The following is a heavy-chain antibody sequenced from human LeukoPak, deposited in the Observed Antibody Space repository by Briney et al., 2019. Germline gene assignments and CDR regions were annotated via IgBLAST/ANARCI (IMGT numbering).Heavy chain of an antibody. CDR2: INHSGST. D-gene: IGHD3-3*01. J-gene: IGHJ4*01. Sequence: SETLSLTCAVYGGSFSGYYWSWIRQTPGKGLEWIGEINHSGSTNYNPSLKSRVTISVDTSKNQFSLKLSSVTAADTAVYYCAVDFGSHRVVYWGQGSLVTVSS. CDR1: GGSFSGYY. CDR3: AVDFGSHRVVY. V-gene: IGHV4-34*01.